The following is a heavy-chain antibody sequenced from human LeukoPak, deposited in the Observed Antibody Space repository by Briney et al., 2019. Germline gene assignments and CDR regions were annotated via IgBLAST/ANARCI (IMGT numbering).Heavy chain of an antibody. D-gene: IGHD4-11*01. CDR2: INHSGST. Sequence: SETLSLTCAVYGGSFSGYYWSWIRQPPGKGLEWIGEINHSGSTNYNPSLKSRVTISVDTSKNQFSLKLSSVTAADTAVYHCAYMGYGMDVRGQGTTVTVSS. CDR1: GGSFSGYY. V-gene: IGHV4-34*01. CDR3: AYMGYGMDV. J-gene: IGHJ6*02.